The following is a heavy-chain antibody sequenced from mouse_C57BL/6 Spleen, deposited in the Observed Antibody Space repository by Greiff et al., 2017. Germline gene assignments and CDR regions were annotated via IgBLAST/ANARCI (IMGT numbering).Heavy chain of an antibody. D-gene: IGHD1-1*01. CDR3: AREYDGSSDDAKDY. V-gene: IGHV5-17*01. CDR1: GFTFSDYG. CDR2: LSSGSSTI. J-gene: IGHJ4*01. Sequence: EVKVEESGGGLVKPGGSLKLSCAASGFTFSDYGMPWVRQAPEKGLEWVAYLSSGSSTIYYADTVKGRFTISRDNAKNTLVLQMTSRRSEDTDMYYCAREYDGSSDDAKDYWGQGTSVTVSS.